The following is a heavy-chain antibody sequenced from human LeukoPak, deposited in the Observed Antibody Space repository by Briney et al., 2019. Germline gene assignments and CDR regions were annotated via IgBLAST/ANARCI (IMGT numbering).Heavy chain of an antibody. CDR3: TRAQGYSSLSFDY. CDR1: GGSFNSYV. J-gene: IGHJ4*02. V-gene: IGHV1-69*04. D-gene: IGHD6-13*01. Sequence: GASVKVSCKASGGSFNSYVITWVRQAPGQGLEWMGRIIPILDVANFAQKFQGRVTITADKSTNTAHMELSSLRSEDTAVYYCTRAQGYSSLSFDYWGQGTLVTVSS. CDR2: IIPILDVA.